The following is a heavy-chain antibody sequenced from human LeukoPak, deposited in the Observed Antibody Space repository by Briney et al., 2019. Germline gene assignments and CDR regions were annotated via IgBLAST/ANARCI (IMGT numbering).Heavy chain of an antibody. D-gene: IGHD3-3*01. CDR1: GFTFSSYA. CDR2: ISGSGGST. V-gene: IGHV3-23*01. CDR3: EAMYYDFWSGYYLPYDAFDI. Sequence: GGSLRLSCAASGFTFSSYAMSWVRQAPGKGLEWVSAISGSGGSTYYADSVKGRFTISRDNSKNTLYLQMNSLRAEDTAVYYCEAMYYDFWSGYYLPYDAFDIWGQGTMVTVSS. J-gene: IGHJ3*02.